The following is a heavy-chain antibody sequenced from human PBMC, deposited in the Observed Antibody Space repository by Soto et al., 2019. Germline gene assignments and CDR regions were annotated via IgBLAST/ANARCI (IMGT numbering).Heavy chain of an antibody. CDR2: ISGSGGST. Sequence: GSLRLSCAASGFTFSSDAMSWVRQAPGKGLEWVSAISGSGGSTYYADSVKGRFTISRDNSKNTLYLQMNSLRAEDTAVYYCAKTSDRYDFWSGYYGLYYYYGMDVWGQGTTVTVSS. CDR1: GFTFSSDA. J-gene: IGHJ6*02. D-gene: IGHD3-3*01. V-gene: IGHV3-23*01. CDR3: AKTSDRYDFWSGYYGLYYYYGMDV.